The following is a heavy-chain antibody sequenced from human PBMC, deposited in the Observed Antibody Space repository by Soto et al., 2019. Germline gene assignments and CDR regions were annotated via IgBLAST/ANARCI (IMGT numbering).Heavy chain of an antibody. CDR3: ASSSYAYTFYDY. CDR2: IHYSGST. CDR1: GGSISSGDYY. D-gene: IGHD2-2*01. V-gene: IGHV4-30-4*01. J-gene: IGHJ4*02. Sequence: QVQLQESRPGLVKPSQTLSPTCTVSGGSISSGDYYWSWIRQPPGKGLAWIGYIHYSGSTSYNPSLKRRVTISVDTSKNQVSLKLSSVTAADAAVYYCASSSYAYTFYDYWGQGTLVTVSS.